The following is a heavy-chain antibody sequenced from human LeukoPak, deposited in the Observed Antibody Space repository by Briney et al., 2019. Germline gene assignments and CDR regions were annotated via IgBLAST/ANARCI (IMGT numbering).Heavy chain of an antibody. V-gene: IGHV3-30*03. CDR1: GFTFSSYG. J-gene: IGHJ6*02. D-gene: IGHD6-19*01. CDR3: ARGGSYSSGWPYEDYYYYGMDV. Sequence: QPGRSLRLSCAASGFTFSSYGMHWVRQAPGKGLEGVAVISYDGSNKYYADSVKGRFTISRDNSKNTLYLQMNSLRAEDTSVYYCARGGSYSSGWPYEDYYYYGMDVWGQGTTVTVSS. CDR2: ISYDGSNK.